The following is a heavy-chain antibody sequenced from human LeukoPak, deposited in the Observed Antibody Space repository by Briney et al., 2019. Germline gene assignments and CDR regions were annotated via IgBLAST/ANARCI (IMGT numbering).Heavy chain of an antibody. Sequence: GGSLRLSCAASGFTFSSYAMSWVRQAPGKGLEWVSAISGSGGSTYYADSVKGRFTISRDNSKNTLYLQMNSLGAEDTAVYYCAKYDIVVVPAAMVDYWGQGTLVTVSS. CDR2: ISGSGGST. J-gene: IGHJ4*02. D-gene: IGHD2-2*01. CDR3: AKYDIVVVPAAMVDY. CDR1: GFTFSSYA. V-gene: IGHV3-23*01.